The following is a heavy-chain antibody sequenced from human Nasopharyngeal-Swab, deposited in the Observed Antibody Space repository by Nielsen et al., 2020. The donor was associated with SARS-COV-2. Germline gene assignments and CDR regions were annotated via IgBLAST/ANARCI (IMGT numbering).Heavy chain of an antibody. CDR2: LYPYDSNT. V-gene: IGHV5-51*01. Sequence: GESLKISCKGSGYSFSSSWIGWVRQMPGKGLEWMGLLYPYDSNTRYSPSFQGQVTISADKSISTTYLQWSSLKDSDTAMYYCARLHFASGPFDYWGQGTLVTVSS. D-gene: IGHD6-19*01. CDR3: ARLHFASGPFDY. J-gene: IGHJ4*02. CDR1: GYSFSSSW.